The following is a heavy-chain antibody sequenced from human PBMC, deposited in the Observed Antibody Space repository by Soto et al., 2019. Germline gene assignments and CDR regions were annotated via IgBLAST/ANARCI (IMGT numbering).Heavy chain of an antibody. CDR1: TGSFTGHF. CDR2: INPTRGT. D-gene: IGHD3-16*01. J-gene: IGHJ3*01. CDR3: ARGSLGGYYGYFVV. V-gene: IGHV4-34*01. Sequence: SETLSLTCAVNTGSFTGHFWSWIRQSPGRGLEWIGEINPTRGTNYNPSLKSRVAISIEMSRNQFSLTLTSVTAADTALYFCARGSLGGYYGYFVVWGQGKTVTVSS.